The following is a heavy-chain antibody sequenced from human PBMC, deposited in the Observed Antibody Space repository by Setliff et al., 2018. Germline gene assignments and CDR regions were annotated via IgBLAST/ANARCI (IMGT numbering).Heavy chain of an antibody. CDR3: ARAKDGYDFDYFDY. D-gene: IGHD5-12*01. J-gene: IGHJ4*02. CDR2: IHHTGTT. V-gene: IGHV4-31*03. Sequence: SETLSLTCTVSGDSIRRGDYWSWIRQHPGKGLEWMGYIHHTGTTFYNPSLRSRVTISVDTSKKQFSLKLTSLTAADTAVYYCARAKDGYDFDYFDYWGQGTPVTVSS. CDR1: GDSIRRGDY.